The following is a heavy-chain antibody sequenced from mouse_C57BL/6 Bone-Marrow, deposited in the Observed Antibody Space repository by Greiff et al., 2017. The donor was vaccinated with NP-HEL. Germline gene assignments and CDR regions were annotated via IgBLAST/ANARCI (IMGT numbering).Heavy chain of an antibody. CDR2: IDPNSGGT. V-gene: IGHV1-72*01. J-gene: IGHJ2*01. Sequence: QVQLQQPGAELVKPGASVKLSCKASGYTFTSYWMHWVKQRPGRGLEWIGRIDPNSGGTKYNEKFKSKATLTVDKPSSTAYMQLSSLTSEDSAVYYCARERGWGNYYGYYFDYWGQGTTLTVSS. D-gene: IGHD1-1*01. CDR3: ARERGWGNYYGYYFDY. CDR1: GYTFTSYW.